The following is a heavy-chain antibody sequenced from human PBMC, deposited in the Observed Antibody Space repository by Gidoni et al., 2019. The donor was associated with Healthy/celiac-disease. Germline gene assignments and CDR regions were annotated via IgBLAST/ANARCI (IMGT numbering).Heavy chain of an antibody. Sequence: QVQLVESGGGVVQPGRSLRLSCAASGFTFSSYGMHWVRQAPGKGLEWVAVISYDGSNKYYADSVKGRFTISRDNSKNTLYLQMNSLRAEDTAVYYCAKPADSGYYYVESAFDIWGQGTMVTVSS. V-gene: IGHV3-30*18. CDR1: GFTFSSYG. D-gene: IGHD3-22*01. J-gene: IGHJ3*02. CDR2: ISYDGSNK. CDR3: AKPADSGYYYVESAFDI.